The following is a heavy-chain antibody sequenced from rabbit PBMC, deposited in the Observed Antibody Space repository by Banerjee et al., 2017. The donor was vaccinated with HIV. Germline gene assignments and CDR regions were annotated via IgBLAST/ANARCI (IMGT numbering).Heavy chain of an antibody. CDR1: GFSLSNDYA. V-gene: IGHV1S45*01. CDR2: IVAGSSGIT. J-gene: IGHJ4*01. Sequence: QEQLEESGGDLVQPEGSLTLTCTASGFSLSNDYAMCWVRQAPGKGLEWIGCIVAGSSGITYYASWAKGRFTISKTSSTTVTLQVTSLTAADTATYFCARGNGVAAYTTYFNLWGQGTLVTVS. CDR3: ARGNGVAAYTTYFNL. D-gene: IGHD6-1*01.